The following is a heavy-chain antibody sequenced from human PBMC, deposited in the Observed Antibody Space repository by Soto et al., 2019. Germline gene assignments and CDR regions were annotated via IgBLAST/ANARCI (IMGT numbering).Heavy chain of an antibody. J-gene: IGHJ4*02. D-gene: IGHD1-26*01. Sequence: QVQLVQSGAEVKKPGASVKVSCEAYGYTFRNYGITWVRQAPGQGLEWMGWVSAYNRNTKYAQKFQERVTMTTDTSTSTAYMELRSLRSDDTAIYFCVRERQWESLPYWGQGTLVTVSS. V-gene: IGHV1-18*01. CDR1: GYTFRNYG. CDR3: VRERQWESLPY. CDR2: VSAYNRNT.